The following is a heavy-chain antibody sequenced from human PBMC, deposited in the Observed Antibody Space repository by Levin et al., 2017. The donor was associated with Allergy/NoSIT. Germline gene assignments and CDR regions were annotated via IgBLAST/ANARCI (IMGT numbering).Heavy chain of an antibody. V-gene: IGHV1-18*01. CDR1: GYTFKNYG. J-gene: IGHJ6*03. D-gene: IGHD2-2*01. Sequence: PSVKVSCKASGYTFKNYGISWVRQAPGQGLEWMGWISTHNGNTNYAQSFQGRVTMTTDTSTSTADMELRSLISDDTAVYYCARFVVTPVSYFYMDVWGKGTTVTVSS. CDR2: ISTHNGNT. CDR3: ARFVVTPVSYFYMDV.